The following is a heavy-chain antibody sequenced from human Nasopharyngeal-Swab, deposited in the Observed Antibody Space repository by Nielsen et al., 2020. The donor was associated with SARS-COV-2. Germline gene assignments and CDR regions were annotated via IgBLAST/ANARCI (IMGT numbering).Heavy chain of an antibody. J-gene: IGHJ2*01. V-gene: IGHV3-48*01. CDR3: ARPRDSSSWYGNSYWYFDL. CDR1: GFTFSSYS. D-gene: IGHD6-13*01. CDR2: ISSSSSTI. Sequence: GGSLRLSCAASGFTFSSYSMNWVRQAPGKGLEWVSYISSSSSTIYYADSVKGRFTISRDNAKNSLYLQMNSLRGEDTALYYCARPRDSSSWYGNSYWYFDLWGRGTLVTVSS.